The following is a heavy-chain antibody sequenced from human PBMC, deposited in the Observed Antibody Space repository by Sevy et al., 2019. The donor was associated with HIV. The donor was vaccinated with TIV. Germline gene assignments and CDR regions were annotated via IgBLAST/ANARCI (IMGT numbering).Heavy chain of an antibody. Sequence: GSLRLSCAASGLPFSNYAMSWVRQAPGKGLEWVSTLIGGGSRTYYADSVTGRFIISRDNSRNTLYLQMNSLRAEDTAIYYCAKRRVQSGLSGGGANYGMDVCGRGTTVTVSS. D-gene: IGHD2-8*02. CDR1: GLPFSNYA. CDR2: LIGGGSRT. J-gene: IGHJ6*02. CDR3: AKRRVQSGLSGGGANYGMDV. V-gene: IGHV3-23*01.